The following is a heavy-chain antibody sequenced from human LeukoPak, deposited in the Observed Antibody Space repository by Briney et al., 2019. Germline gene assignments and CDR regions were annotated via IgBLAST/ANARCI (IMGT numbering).Heavy chain of an antibody. D-gene: IGHD4-17*01. J-gene: IGHJ5*02. V-gene: IGHV4-61*01. CDR1: GGSVSSGSYY. CDR2: IYYSGST. CDR3: ARGHTYGDEVNWFDP. Sequence: SETLSLTCTVSGGSVSSGSYYWSWIRQPPGKGLEWIGYIYYSGSTNYNPSLKSRVTISVDTSKNQFSLKLSSVTAADTAVYYCARGHTYGDEVNWFDPWGQGTLVTVSS.